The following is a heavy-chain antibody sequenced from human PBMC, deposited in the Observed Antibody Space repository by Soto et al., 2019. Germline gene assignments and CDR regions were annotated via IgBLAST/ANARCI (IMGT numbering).Heavy chain of an antibody. Sequence: QVQLVESGGGVVQPGRSLRLSCTASGFTFSSHGMHWVRQTPGWGLEWVAVISYDGNNPYYRDSVKGRFTISRDNSKNTLYLEMNNLRGEDTAIYYCAKLRSSSWTQYAFDIWGHGTMVTVSS. CDR3: AKLRSSSWTQYAFDI. V-gene: IGHV3-30*18. CDR2: ISYDGNNP. J-gene: IGHJ3*02. D-gene: IGHD6-13*01. CDR1: GFTFSSHG.